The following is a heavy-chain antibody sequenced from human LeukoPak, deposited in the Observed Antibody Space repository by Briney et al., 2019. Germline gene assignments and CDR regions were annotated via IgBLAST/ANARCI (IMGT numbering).Heavy chain of an antibody. D-gene: IGHD3-10*01. J-gene: IGHJ4*02. CDR1: GFTFDDYA. V-gene: IGHV3-9*01. Sequence: GGSLRLSCAASGFTFDDYAMHWVRQAPGKGLEWVSGISWNSGSIGYADSVKGRFTISRDNAKNSLYLQMNSLRAEDTALYYCAKDLESAVRGVIIDYWGQGTLVTVSS. CDR2: ISWNSGSI. CDR3: AKDLESAVRGVIIDY.